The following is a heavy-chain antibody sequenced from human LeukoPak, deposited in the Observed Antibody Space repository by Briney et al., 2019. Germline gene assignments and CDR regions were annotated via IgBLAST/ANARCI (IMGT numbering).Heavy chain of an antibody. D-gene: IGHD3-10*01. CDR3: ASSHMVRGALTLDNWFDP. CDR2: INTNTGNP. Sequence: GASVKVSCKASGYTFTSYAMNWVRQAPGQGLEWMGWINTNTGNPTYAQGFTGRFVFSLDTSVSTAYLQISSLKAEDTAVYYCASSHMVRGALTLDNWFDPWGQGTLVTVSS. V-gene: IGHV7-4-1*02. J-gene: IGHJ5*02. CDR1: GYTFTSYA.